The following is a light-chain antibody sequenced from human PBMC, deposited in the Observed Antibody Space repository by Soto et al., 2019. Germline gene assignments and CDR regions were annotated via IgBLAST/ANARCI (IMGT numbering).Light chain of an antibody. CDR1: QSISTY. V-gene: IGKV1-39*01. CDR2: ASS. CDR3: AQSYSTPFT. J-gene: IGKJ3*01. Sequence: DIQMTQSPSSLSASVGDRVTITCRASQSISTYLNCYQQNAGKAPKVVIHASSILQSGIPSRFSGEGSGTYLTLTISTLQPEEFGTYYGAQSYSTPFTYGPATKVDSK.